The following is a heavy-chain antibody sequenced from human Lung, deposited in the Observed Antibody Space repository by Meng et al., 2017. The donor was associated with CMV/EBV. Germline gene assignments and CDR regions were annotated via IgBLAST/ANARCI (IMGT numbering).Heavy chain of an antibody. CDR1: GGSYRIGGFY. D-gene: IGHD4-17*01. CDR3: ARTNYGDYNWFDP. Sequence: LMQRGPGLGMPSQTRSLTCTGSGGSYRIGGFYMSWIRQHPGKGLEWIGYIYYSGSTYYNPSLRSRVAISIDTSKNQFSLKLTSVTAADTAVYFCARTNYGDYNWFDPWGQGTLVTVSS. V-gene: IGHV4-31*02. CDR2: IYYSGST. J-gene: IGHJ5*02.